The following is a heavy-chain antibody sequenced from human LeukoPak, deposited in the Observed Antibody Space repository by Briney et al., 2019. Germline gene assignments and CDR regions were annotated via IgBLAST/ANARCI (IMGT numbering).Heavy chain of an antibody. CDR3: ARGGYNWNDFAFDI. J-gene: IGHJ3*02. Sequence: ASVKVSCKVSGYTLTELSMHWVRQAPGKGLEWMGGFDPEDGETIYAQKFQGRVTMTEDTSASTAYMELSSLRSEDMAVYYCARGGYNWNDFAFDIWGQGTMVTVSS. D-gene: IGHD1-20*01. V-gene: IGHV1-24*01. CDR1: GYTLTELS. CDR2: FDPEDGET.